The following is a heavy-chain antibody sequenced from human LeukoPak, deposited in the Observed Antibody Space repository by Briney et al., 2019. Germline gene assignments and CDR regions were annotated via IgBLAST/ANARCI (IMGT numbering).Heavy chain of an antibody. CDR3: AREVSGAAAWWFDP. Sequence: SVKVSCKASGGTFSSYAISWVRQAPGQGLEWMGGIIPIFGTANYAQKFQGRVTITTDESTSTAYMELSSLRSEDTAVYCCAREVSGAAAWWFDPWGQGTLVTVSP. J-gene: IGHJ5*02. CDR1: GGTFSSYA. V-gene: IGHV1-69*05. CDR2: IIPIFGTA. D-gene: IGHD6-13*01.